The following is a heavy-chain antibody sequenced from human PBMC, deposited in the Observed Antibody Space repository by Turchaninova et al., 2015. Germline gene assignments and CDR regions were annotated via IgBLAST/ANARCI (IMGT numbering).Heavy chain of an antibody. CDR3: ASRWDY. J-gene: IGHJ4*02. Sequence: EVQLVESGGGLVQPGGSLRLSCAASGFTFSDYEMNWVRQAPGKGLGGISYFSSGSSTITYADSVKGRFTISRDNAKNSLYLQMNSLKAEDAAVYYWASRWDYWGQGTLVTVSS. CDR1: GFTFSDYE. D-gene: IGHD2-15*01. V-gene: IGHV3-48*03. CDR2: FSSGSSTI.